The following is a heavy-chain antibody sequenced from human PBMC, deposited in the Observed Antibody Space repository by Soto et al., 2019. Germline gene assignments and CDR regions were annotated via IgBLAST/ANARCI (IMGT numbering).Heavy chain of an antibody. J-gene: IGHJ4*02. Sequence: GASVTVSCKASGYTFTSYGIIWVRQAPGQGLEWMGWISAYNGNTNYAQKLQGRVTMTTDTSTSTAYMELRSLRSDDTAVYYCAREDPDYYDSSERFDYWGQGTLVTVSS. D-gene: IGHD3-22*01. CDR1: GYTFTSYG. CDR2: ISAYNGNT. CDR3: AREDPDYYDSSERFDY. V-gene: IGHV1-18*01.